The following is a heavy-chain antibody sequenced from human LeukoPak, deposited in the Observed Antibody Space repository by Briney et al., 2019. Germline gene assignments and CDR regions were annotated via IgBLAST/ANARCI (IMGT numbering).Heavy chain of an antibody. Sequence: PGGSLRLSCAASGFTFSSYAMNWVRQAPGKGLEWGSISGRCGYTYYADSVKGRFTISRDNSKDTLLLQMNNLRAEDTAVYYCAKARGATYGTYYFDYWGQGTRVTVSS. J-gene: IGHJ4*02. CDR3: AKARGATYGTYYFDY. CDR1: GFTFSSYA. V-gene: IGHV3-23*01. CDR2: ISGRCGYT. D-gene: IGHD4/OR15-4a*01.